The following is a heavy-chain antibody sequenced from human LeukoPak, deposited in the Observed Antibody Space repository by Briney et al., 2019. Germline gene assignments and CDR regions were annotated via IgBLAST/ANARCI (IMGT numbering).Heavy chain of an antibody. J-gene: IGHJ4*02. CDR3: ARDSGSGSFDY. Sequence: SVKVSCKASGGTFSSYAISWVRQAPGQGLEWMGGIIPIFGTANYAQKLQGRVTMTTDTSTSTAYMELRSLRSDDTAVYYCARDSGSGSFDYWGQGTLVTVSS. CDR2: IIPIFGTA. D-gene: IGHD3-10*01. CDR1: GGTFSSYA. V-gene: IGHV1-69*05.